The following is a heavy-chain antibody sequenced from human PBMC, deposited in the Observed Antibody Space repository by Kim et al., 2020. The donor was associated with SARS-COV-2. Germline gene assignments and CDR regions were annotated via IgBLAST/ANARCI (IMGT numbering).Heavy chain of an antibody. CDR2: ISSSSSYI. V-gene: IGHV3-21*01. CDR3: ARVFVSGYSTVFYYYYGMDV. CDR1: GFTFSSYS. J-gene: IGHJ6*02. Sequence: GGSLRLSCAASGFTFSSYSMNWVRQAPGKGLEWVSSISSSSSYIYYADSVKGRFTISRDNAKNSLYLQMNSLRAEDTAVYYCARVFVSGYSTVFYYYYGMDVWGQGTTVTVSS. D-gene: IGHD6-13*01.